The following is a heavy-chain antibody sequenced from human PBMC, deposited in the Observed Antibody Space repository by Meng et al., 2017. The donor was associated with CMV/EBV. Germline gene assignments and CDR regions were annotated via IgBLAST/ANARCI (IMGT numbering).Heavy chain of an antibody. CDR1: GGTFSSYA. CDR2: IIPIFGTA. D-gene: IGHD2-15*01. Sequence: QVQLVQAGAEVKKPGSSWQVSSEASGGTFSSYAISWVPQAPGQWLEWMGGIIPIFGTANYAQKFQGRVTITADESTSTAYMELSSLRSEDTAVYYCARVCGGSCFDYWGQGTLVTVSS. V-gene: IGHV1-69*12. J-gene: IGHJ4*02. CDR3: ARVCGGSCFDY.